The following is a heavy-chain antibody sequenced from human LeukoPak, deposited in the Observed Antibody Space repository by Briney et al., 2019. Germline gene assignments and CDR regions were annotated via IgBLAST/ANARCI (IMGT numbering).Heavy chain of an antibody. J-gene: IGHJ4*02. Sequence: SETLSLTCTVSGGSISSYYWRWIRQPPGKGLEWIGYIYYSGSTNYNPSLKSRVTISVDTSKNQFSLKLSSVTAADTAVYYCIRNFDYWGQGTLVTVSS. V-gene: IGHV4-59*01. CDR3: IRNFDY. CDR1: GGSISSYY. CDR2: IYYSGST.